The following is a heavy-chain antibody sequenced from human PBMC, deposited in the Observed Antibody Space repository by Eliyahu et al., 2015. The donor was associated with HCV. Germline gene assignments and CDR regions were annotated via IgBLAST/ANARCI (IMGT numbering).Heavy chain of an antibody. D-gene: IGHD3-3*01. J-gene: IGHJ6*02. Sequence: QVQLQQWGAGLLKPSETLSLTCAVYGGSFXGYYWSWIRXPPGKGLEWIGEINHSGSTNYNPSLKSRVTISVDTSKNQFSLKLSSVTAADTAVYYCARDFLGGMDVWGQGTTVTVSS. CDR1: GGSFXGYY. CDR2: INHSGST. CDR3: ARDFLGGMDV. V-gene: IGHV4-34*01.